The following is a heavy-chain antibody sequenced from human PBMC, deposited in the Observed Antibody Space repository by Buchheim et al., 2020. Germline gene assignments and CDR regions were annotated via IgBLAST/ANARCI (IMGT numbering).Heavy chain of an antibody. V-gene: IGHV3-30*18. D-gene: IGHD3-3*01. J-gene: IGHJ4*02. CDR3: AKTRKATIFGVVISSIDY. Sequence: QVQLVESGGGVVQPGMSLRLSCAASGFTFKNYGMHWVRQAPGKGLEWVTFISYDGTNKYYADSVKGRFTISRAHSKSTLYLQMNSLRADDTAVYYCAKTRKATIFGVVISSIDYWGRGTL. CDR1: GFTFKNYG. CDR2: ISYDGTNK.